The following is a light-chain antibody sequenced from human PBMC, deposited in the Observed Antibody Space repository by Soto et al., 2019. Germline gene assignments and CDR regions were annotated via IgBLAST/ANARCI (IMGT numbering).Light chain of an antibody. CDR2: AAS. J-gene: IGKJ1*01. CDR1: QSISSC. CDR3: QQGYSTPRT. V-gene: IGKV1-39*01. Sequence: DIQMTQSPSSLSASVGDRVTITCRASQSISSCLNWYQQKPGKAPKLLIYAASSLQSGVPSRFSGSGSGTDFTLTISSLQPEDVATYYCQQGYSTPRTFGQGTKVEIK.